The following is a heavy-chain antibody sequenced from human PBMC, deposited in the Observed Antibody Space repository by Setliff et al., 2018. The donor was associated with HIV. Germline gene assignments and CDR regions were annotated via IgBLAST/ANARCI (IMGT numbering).Heavy chain of an antibody. CDR1: GYAFTSYH. J-gene: IGHJ6*03. CDR2: MNPNSGNT. Sequence: ASVKVSCKTSGYAFTSYHINWVRQATGQGLEWMGWMNPNSGNTGYAQKFQGRVTMTRNTSVNTAYMELSSLRSEDTAVYYCARAQFYYASGSFYPSDYHYYMDVWGKGTTVTVSS. CDR3: ARAQFYYASGSFYPSDYHYYMDV. D-gene: IGHD3-10*01. V-gene: IGHV1-8*02.